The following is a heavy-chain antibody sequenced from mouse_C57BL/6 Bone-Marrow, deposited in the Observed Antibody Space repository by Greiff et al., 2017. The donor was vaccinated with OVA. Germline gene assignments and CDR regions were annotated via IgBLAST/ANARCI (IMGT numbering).Heavy chain of an antibody. D-gene: IGHD2-5*01. V-gene: IGHV5-17*01. CDR1: GFTFSDYG. CDR3: AKRSNYRYYAMDY. J-gene: IGHJ4*01. Sequence: EVQGVESGGGLVKPGGSLKLSCAASGFTFSDYGMHWVRQAPEKGLEWVAYISSGSSTIYYADTVKGRFTISRDNAKNTLFLQMTSLRSEDTAMYYCAKRSNYRYYAMDYWGQGTSVTVSS. CDR2: ISSGSSTI.